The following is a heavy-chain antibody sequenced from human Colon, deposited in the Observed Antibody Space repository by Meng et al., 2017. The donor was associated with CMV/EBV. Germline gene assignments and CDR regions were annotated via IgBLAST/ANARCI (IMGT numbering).Heavy chain of an antibody. D-gene: IGHD2-8*02. CDR3: AKDQGGVARYNFDS. J-gene: IGHJ4*02. CDR1: GFIFSSHA. CDR2: MSVSVETT. Sequence: CAASGFIFSSHARSWVRQAPGRGREWVATMSVSVETTWYADSVKGRFTISRDNSKNLLFLQLDSLRGEDTALYYCAKDQGGVARYNFDSWGQGTLVT. V-gene: IGHV3-23*01.